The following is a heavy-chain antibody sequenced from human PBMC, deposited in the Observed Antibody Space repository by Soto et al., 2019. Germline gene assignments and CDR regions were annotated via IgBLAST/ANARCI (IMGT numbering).Heavy chain of an antibody. CDR3: ASRPWRAARSY. CDR1: GGSFSGYY. V-gene: IGHV4-34*01. D-gene: IGHD6-6*01. J-gene: IGHJ4*02. Sequence: SETLSLTCAVYGGSFSGYYWSWIRQPPGKGLEWIGEINHSGSTNYNPSLKSRVTISVDTSKNQFSLKLSSVTAADTAVYYCASRPWRAARSYWGQGTLVTVSS. CDR2: INHSGST.